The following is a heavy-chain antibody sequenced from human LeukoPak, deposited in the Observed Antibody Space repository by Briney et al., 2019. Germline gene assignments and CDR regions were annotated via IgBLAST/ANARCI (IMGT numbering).Heavy chain of an antibody. D-gene: IGHD3-3*01. CDR3: ARAAGTGSLRFLGRPPGY. CDR2: IYSGGST. V-gene: IGHV3-53*01. CDR1: GFTVSSNY. Sequence: GGSLRLSCAASGFTVSSNYMSWVRQAPGKGLEWVSVIYSGGSTYYADSVKGRFTISRDNSKNTLYLQMNSLRAEDTAVYYCARAAGTGSLRFLGRPPGYWGQGTLDTVSS. J-gene: IGHJ4*02.